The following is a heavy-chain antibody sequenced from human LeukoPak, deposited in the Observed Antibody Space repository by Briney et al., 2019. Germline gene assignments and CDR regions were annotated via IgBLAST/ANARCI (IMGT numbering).Heavy chain of an antibody. J-gene: IGHJ4*02. CDR1: GYTFTSYG. V-gene: IGHV1-18*01. CDR2: ISAYNGKT. D-gene: IGHD6-19*01. CDR3: ARRAGESSGWAHFDY. Sequence: ASVKVSCKASGYTFTSYGISWVRQAPGQGLEWMGWISAYNGKTNYAQKLQGRVTMTTDTSTSTAYMELRSLRSDDTAVYYCARRAGESSGWAHFDYWGPGTLVTVSS.